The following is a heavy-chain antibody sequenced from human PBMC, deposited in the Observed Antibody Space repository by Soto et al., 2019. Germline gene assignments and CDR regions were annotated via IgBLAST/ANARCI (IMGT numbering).Heavy chain of an antibody. Sequence: QVQLVQSGAEVKKPGSSGKVSCKASGGTFSTYTITWVRQAPGQGLEWMGRIIPIIGIINYAQKFQGRVTITADKFTGIAYMELTRLRADDTAVYYCAGDLARHYNDSHAYSYSWGQGTLVTVSS. CDR2: IIPIIGII. CDR1: GGTFSTYT. D-gene: IGHD3-22*01. J-gene: IGHJ5*02. V-gene: IGHV1-69*08. CDR3: AGDLARHYNDSHAYSYS.